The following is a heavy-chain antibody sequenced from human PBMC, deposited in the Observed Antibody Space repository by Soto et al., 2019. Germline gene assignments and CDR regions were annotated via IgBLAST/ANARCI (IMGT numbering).Heavy chain of an antibody. Sequence: VQLLESGGSVLQPGRSLRLSCAASGFTFSSYGMHWVRQAPGKGLEWVTIISNDGSIQYYGDSVKGRFTVSRDNSKNTLFLEMNSLTAEDTATYYCAKDRRDSSGTCSRCFGMDVWGQGTTVTVSS. D-gene: IGHD3-22*01. CDR2: ISNDGSIQ. CDR3: AKDRRDSSGTCSRCFGMDV. CDR1: GFTFSSYG. J-gene: IGHJ6*02. V-gene: IGHV3-30*18.